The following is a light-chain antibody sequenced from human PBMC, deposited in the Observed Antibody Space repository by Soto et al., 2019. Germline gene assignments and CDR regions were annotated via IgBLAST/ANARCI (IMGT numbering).Light chain of an antibody. CDR1: QSVNSNY. V-gene: IGKV3-20*01. J-gene: IGKJ1*01. CDR3: QQYDSTPPT. CDR2: GAS. Sequence: EIVLTQSPGTLSLSPGERATLSCRASQSVNSNYLAWYQRKPGQAPRLLIYGASNRATDIPYRFSASGSGTDFTLTITRREAEDFAVYFCQQYDSTPPTFGQGPKVEVK.